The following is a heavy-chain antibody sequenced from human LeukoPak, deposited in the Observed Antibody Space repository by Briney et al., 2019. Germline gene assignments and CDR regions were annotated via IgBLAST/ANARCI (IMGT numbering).Heavy chain of an antibody. CDR2: ISGNGVGT. D-gene: IGHD3-10*01. CDR1: GFAFRSYG. CDR3: AKDTRSPWFGESLYYYYGMDV. Sequence: GGSLRLSCAASGFAFRSYGMSWVRQAPGKGLEWVSAISGNGVGTYYADSVKGRFTISRDNSKNTLYLQMNSLRAEDTAVYYCAKDTRSPWFGESLYYYYGMDVWGQGTTVTVSS. V-gene: IGHV3-23*01. J-gene: IGHJ6*02.